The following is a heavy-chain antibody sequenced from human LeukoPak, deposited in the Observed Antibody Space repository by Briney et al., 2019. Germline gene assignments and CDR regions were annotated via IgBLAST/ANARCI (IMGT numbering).Heavy chain of an antibody. J-gene: IGHJ4*02. V-gene: IGHV3-21*01. CDR2: ISSSSSYI. D-gene: IGHD2-2*01. Sequence: GGSLRLSCAASGFTFSSYSMNWVRQAPGKGLEWVSSISSSSSYIYYADSVKGRFTISRDNAKNSLYLQMNSLRAEDTAVYYCARDLRYCSSTSCCAGVDYWGQGTLVTVSS. CDR3: ARDLRYCSSTSCCAGVDY. CDR1: GFTFSSYS.